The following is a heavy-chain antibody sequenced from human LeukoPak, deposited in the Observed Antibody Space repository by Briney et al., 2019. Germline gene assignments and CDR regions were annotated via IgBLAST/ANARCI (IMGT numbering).Heavy chain of an antibody. CDR2: VYYTGTT. J-gene: IGHJ3*01. D-gene: IGHD7-27*01. V-gene: IGHV4-59*01. Sequence: SETLSLTCTVSGGPISSYYWSWGRQPPGQGLEWIGYVYYTGTTNYSPSLRSRVTISVDTSRNDFSLKLSAVTAADTAVYFCARHTGIRSAFDFWGQGTMVTVSS. CDR1: GGPISSYY. CDR3: ARHTGIRSAFDF.